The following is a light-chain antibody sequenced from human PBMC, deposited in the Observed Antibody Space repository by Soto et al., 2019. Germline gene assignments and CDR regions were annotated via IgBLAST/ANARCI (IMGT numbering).Light chain of an antibody. CDR3: RSYAGSNWYV. J-gene: IGLJ1*01. CDR2: EVN. Sequence: QSALTQPPSASGSPGQSVTISCTGTNSDVGGYNYVSWYQQYPGKAPKLIIYEVNERPSGVPDRFSGFKSGNTASLTVSGLQTADKADYHCRSYAGSNWYVFGTGTKLTVL. CDR1: NSDVGGYNY. V-gene: IGLV2-8*01.